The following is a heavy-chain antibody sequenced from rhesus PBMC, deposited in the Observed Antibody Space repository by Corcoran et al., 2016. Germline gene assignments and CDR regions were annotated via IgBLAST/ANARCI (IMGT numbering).Heavy chain of an antibody. D-gene: IGHD6-37*01. CDR1: GYSIRRGYG. V-gene: IGHV4-127*01. J-gene: IGHJ4*01. Sequence: QVQLKESGPGLVKPSEPLSLTCAVSGYSIRRGYGWSWIGQPPGMGLEGFGYIGGSSGSTNYNPSLKSRFTISKDTSKNQFSLKLSSVTAADTAVYYCARDGVAGGPPFDYWGQGVLVTVSS. CDR3: ARDGVAGGPPFDY. CDR2: IGGSSGST.